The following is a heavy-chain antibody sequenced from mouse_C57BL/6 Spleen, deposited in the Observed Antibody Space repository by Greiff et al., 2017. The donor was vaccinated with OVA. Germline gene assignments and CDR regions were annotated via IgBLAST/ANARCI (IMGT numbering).Heavy chain of an antibody. CDR1: GFTFSDYY. J-gene: IGHJ4*01. D-gene: IGHD2-3*01. Sequence: DVKLVESEGGLVQPGSSMKLSCTASGFTFSDYYMAWVRQVPEKGLEWVANINYDGSSTYYLDSLKSRFIISRDNAKNILYLQMSSLKSEDTATYYCARSDGYFYYAMDYWGQGTSVTVSS. CDR3: ARSDGYFYYAMDY. CDR2: INYDGSST. V-gene: IGHV5-16*01.